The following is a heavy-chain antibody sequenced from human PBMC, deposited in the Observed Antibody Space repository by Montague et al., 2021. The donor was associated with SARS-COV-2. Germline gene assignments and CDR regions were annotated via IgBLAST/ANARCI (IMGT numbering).Heavy chain of an antibody. CDR1: LHCGIVELRR. Sequence: SETLSLTCAGDLHCGIVELRRRSEVHTPERQSPWRIGCRHLRGSKYYNPSLKSRVTISVDTSKNQFSLKLSSVTAADTAVHYCARHLKVSYYIAAAGAHDYWGQGTLVTVSS. J-gene: IGHJ4*02. V-gene: IGHV4-39*01. CDR3: ARHLKVSYYIAAAGAHDY. CDR2: RHLRGSK. D-gene: IGHD6-13*01.